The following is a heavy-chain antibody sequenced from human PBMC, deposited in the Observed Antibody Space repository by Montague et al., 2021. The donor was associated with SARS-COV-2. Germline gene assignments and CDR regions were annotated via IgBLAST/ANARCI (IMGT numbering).Heavy chain of an antibody. Sequence: SETLSLTRTVYGGSFSGYSWSWIRQHPGKGLEWIGQIYRSGSTNYNPSLKSRVTISVDTSKNQFSLKLSSVTAADTALYYCRVVPAGIPKGPNFYYMDVWGLGTTVTVSS. D-gene: IGHD2-2*02. V-gene: IGHV4-34*01. CDR3: RVVPAGIPKGPNFYYMDV. CDR1: GGSFSGYS. CDR2: IYRSGST. J-gene: IGHJ6*03.